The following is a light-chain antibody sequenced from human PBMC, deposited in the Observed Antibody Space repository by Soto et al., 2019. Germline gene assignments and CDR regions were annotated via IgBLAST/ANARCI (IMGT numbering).Light chain of an antibody. CDR1: QSVSSD. Sequence: EIVMTQSPATLSVSPGERAVLSCRASQSVSSDLTWYQHKPGQAPRLLIYRASTMATGIPGRFSGSGSGTDFTLTISSLHPEDFAIYYCQHHDNCPTTFGQGTKLEI. V-gene: IGKV3-15*01. J-gene: IGKJ5*01. CDR3: QHHDNCPTT. CDR2: RAS.